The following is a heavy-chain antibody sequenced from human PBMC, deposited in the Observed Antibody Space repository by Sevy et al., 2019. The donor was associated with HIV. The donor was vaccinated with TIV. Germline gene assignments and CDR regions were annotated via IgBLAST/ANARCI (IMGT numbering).Heavy chain of an antibody. CDR2: ISYDGSNK. CDR3: AKTSYHSWGIFDY. CDR1: GFPFINYV. D-gene: IGHD3-22*01. J-gene: IGHJ4*02. V-gene: IGHV3-30*18. Sequence: GGYLRLSCAASGFPFINYVMHWVRQAPGKGLEWVALISYDGSNKLYADSVKGRFTISRDNSKNTLYLQMNSLRAEDTAVYYCAKTSYHSWGIFDYWGQGTLVTVSS.